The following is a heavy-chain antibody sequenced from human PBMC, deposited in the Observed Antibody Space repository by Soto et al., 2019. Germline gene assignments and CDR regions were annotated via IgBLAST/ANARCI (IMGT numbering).Heavy chain of an antibody. Sequence: GGSLRLSCAASGFTFSSYSMNWVRQAPGKGLEWVSSISSSSSYIYYADSVKGRFTISRDNAKNSLYLQMNSLRAEDTAVYYCAREKQWLGIDYWGQGTLVTVSS. CDR3: AREKQWLGIDY. J-gene: IGHJ4*02. CDR2: ISSSSSYI. D-gene: IGHD6-19*01. CDR1: GFTFSSYS. V-gene: IGHV3-21*01.